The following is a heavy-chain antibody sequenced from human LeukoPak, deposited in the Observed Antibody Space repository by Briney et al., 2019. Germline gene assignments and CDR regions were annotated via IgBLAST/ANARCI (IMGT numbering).Heavy chain of an antibody. Sequence: KPSETLSLTRTVSGGSISNYYWSWIRQPPGKGLEWIGYIYYSGSTNYNPSLKSRVTISVDTSKNQFSLKLSSVTAADTAVYYCARDTAAAGTFDYWGQGTLVTVSS. V-gene: IGHV4-59*01. D-gene: IGHD6-13*01. J-gene: IGHJ4*02. CDR2: IYYSGST. CDR3: ARDTAAAGTFDY. CDR1: GGSISNYY.